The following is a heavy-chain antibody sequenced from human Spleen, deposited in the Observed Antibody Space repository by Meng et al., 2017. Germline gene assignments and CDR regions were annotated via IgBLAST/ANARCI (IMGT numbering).Heavy chain of an antibody. CDR1: GGSISSYY. Sequence: SETLSLTCTVSGGSISSYYWSWIRQPPGKGLEWIGYIYYSGSTNYNPSLKSRVTISVDTSKNQFSLKLSSVTAADTAVYYCARPHDYYYDSSGYLVWGQGTLVTVSS. J-gene: IGHJ4*02. CDR3: ARPHDYYYDSSGYLV. D-gene: IGHD3-22*01. V-gene: IGHV4-59*08. CDR2: IYYSGST.